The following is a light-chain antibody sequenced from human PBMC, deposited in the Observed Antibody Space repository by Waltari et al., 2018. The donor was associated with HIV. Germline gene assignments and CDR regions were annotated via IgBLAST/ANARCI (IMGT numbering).Light chain of an antibody. CDR1: SSDVGGYNY. V-gene: IGLV2-14*01. CDR3: SSYTSSSSYVV. CDR2: EVS. Sequence: QSALTQPASVSGSPGQSITISCHGTSSDVGGYNYVSWYQQHPGKAPKLMIYEVSNLPSGVSNRFSGSKSGNTASLTISGLQAEDEADYYCSSYTSSSSYVVFGGGTKLTVL. J-gene: IGLJ2*01.